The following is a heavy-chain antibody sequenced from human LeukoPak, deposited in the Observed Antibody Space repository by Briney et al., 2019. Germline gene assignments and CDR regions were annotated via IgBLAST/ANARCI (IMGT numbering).Heavy chain of an antibody. Sequence: SETLSLTCAVCGGSFSGYYWSWIRQPPGKGLEWIGEINHSGSTNYNPSLKSRVTISVDTSKNQFTLKLSSVTAADTAVYYCAREAPSPDYGDYLNWFDPWGQGTLVTVSS. CDR3: AREAPSPDYGDYLNWFDP. CDR2: INHSGST. CDR1: GGSFSGYY. D-gene: IGHD4-17*01. J-gene: IGHJ5*02. V-gene: IGHV4-34*01.